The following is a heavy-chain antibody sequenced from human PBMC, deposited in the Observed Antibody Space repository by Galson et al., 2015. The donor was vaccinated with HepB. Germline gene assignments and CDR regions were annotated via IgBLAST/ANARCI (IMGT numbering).Heavy chain of an antibody. D-gene: IGHD1-1*01. Sequence: SLRLSCAASGFTFSSFAMSWVRQAPGKGLEWVSGISASGATTHYADSVRGRFTISRDNSKNTYYLQMNSLRAEDTALYFCANLSTTDYWGQGTLVTVSS. J-gene: IGHJ4*02. V-gene: IGHV3-23*01. CDR2: ISASGATT. CDR1: GFTFSSFA. CDR3: ANLSTTDY.